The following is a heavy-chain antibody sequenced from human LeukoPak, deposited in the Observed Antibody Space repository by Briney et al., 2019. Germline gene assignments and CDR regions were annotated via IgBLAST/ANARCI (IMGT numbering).Heavy chain of an antibody. CDR3: AAQKYYDFWSGYPHYFDY. J-gene: IGHJ4*02. Sequence: SETLSLTCTVSGGSISSYYWSWIRQPAGKGLEWIGRIYTSGSTNYNPSLKSRVTMSVDTSKNQFSLKLSSVTAADTAVYYCAAQKYYDFWSGYPHYFDYWGQGTLVTVSS. CDR1: GGSISSYY. V-gene: IGHV4-4*07. D-gene: IGHD3-3*01. CDR2: IYTSGST.